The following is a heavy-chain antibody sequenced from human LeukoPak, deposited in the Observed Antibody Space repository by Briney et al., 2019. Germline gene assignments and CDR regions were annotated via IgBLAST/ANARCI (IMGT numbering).Heavy chain of an antibody. J-gene: IGHJ4*02. CDR1: GFTFSSYW. CDR3: ARCTETTHGYFDF. D-gene: IGHD4-17*01. V-gene: IGHV3-7*01. Sequence: PGGSLRLSCAASGFTFSSYWMSWVRQAPGKGLEWVANIKQDGSDKYYADSVKGRFTISRDDSKNTLYLQMNSLRAEDTAIYYCARCTETTHGYFDFWGQGILVTVSS. CDR2: IKQDGSDK.